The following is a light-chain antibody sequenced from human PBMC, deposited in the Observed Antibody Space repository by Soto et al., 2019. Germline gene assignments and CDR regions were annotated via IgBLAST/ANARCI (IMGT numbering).Light chain of an antibody. V-gene: IGLV2-23*03. CDR3: CPYAGSSTFVV. Sequence: QAVVTQPASVSGSPGQSITISCTGTSSDVGSYNLVSWYQQHPGKAPKLMIYEGSKRPSGVSNRFSGSKSGNTASLTISGLQAEDEADYYCCPYAGSSTFVVFGGGTKLTVL. J-gene: IGLJ2*01. CDR2: EGS. CDR1: SSDVGSYNL.